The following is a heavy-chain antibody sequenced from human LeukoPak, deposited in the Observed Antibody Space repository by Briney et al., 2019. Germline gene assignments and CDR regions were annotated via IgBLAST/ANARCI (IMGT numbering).Heavy chain of an antibody. V-gene: IGHV3-23*01. J-gene: IGHJ3*02. CDR1: GFTFSNYA. CDR2: VSSSGNSA. D-gene: IGHD2-8*01. Sequence: GGSLRLSCATSGFTFSNYAMGWVRQAPGKGLEWVSAVSSSGNSAVYTDSVRGRFTISRDNSKNTILLQMNSLRAEDTAVYHCARANEVLAFDIWGQGTMVTVSS. CDR3: ARANEVLAFDI.